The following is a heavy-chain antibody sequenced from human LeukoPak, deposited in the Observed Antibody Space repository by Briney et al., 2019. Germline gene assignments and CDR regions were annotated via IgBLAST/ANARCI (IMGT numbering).Heavy chain of an antibody. D-gene: IGHD3-10*01. V-gene: IGHV1-2*02. CDR1: GYTFTGYY. CDR3: ARDRITMVRGVIILAFDY. J-gene: IGHJ4*02. Sequence: GASVKVSCKASGYTFTGYYMHWVRQAPGQGLEWMGWINPNSGGTNYAQKFQGRVTMTRDTSISTAYMELSRLRSDDTAVYYCARDRITMVRGVIILAFDYWGQGTLVTVSS. CDR2: INPNSGGT.